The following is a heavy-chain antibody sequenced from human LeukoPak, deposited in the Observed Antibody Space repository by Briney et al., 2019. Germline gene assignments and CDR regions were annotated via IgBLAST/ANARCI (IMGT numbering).Heavy chain of an antibody. CDR3: ARVVVTAERIDY. D-gene: IGHD2-21*02. V-gene: IGHV4-31*03. CDR1: GGSISSGGYY. J-gene: IGHJ4*02. Sequence: SETLSLTCTVSGGSISSGGYYWSWIRQHPGKGLEWIGYIYYSGSTYYNPSLKSRVTISVDTSKNQFSLKLSSVTAADTAVYYCARVVVTAERIDYWGQGTLVTVSS. CDR2: IYYSGST.